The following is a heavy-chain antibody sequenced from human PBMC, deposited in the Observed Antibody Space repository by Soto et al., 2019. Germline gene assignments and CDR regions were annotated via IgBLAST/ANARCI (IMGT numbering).Heavy chain of an antibody. CDR2: IYYSGST. D-gene: IGHD6-13*01. Sequence: PSETLSLTCTVSGGSISSYYWSWIRQPPGKGLEWIGYIYYSGSTNYNPSLKSRVTISVDTSKNQFSLKLSSVTAADTAVYYCARGVAAAGSVYYYYMDVWGKGTTVTVSS. J-gene: IGHJ6*03. V-gene: IGHV4-59*01. CDR1: GGSISSYY. CDR3: ARGVAAAGSVYYYYMDV.